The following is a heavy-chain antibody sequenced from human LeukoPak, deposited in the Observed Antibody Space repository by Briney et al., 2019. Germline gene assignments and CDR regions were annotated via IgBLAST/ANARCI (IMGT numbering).Heavy chain of an antibody. D-gene: IGHD2-21*01. CDR2: IYYKSKWYN. J-gene: IGHJ3*01. Sequence: SQTLSLTRVISGDSVSTNSATWNWIRQSPSRGLEWLGRIYYKSKWYNDYAMSVKSRITINPDTSKNQFSLQLNSVTPEDTAVYYCARQFPYALDVWGQGTTVTVSS. V-gene: IGHV6-1*01. CDR1: GDSVSTNSAT. CDR3: ARQFPYALDV.